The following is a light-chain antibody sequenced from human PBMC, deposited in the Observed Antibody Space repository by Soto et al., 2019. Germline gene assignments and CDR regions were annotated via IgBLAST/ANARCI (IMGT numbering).Light chain of an antibody. J-gene: IGKJ4*01. Sequence: EIVLTQSPGTLSSSPGERATLSCRASQSFSSSYLAWYQQKPGQAPRLLIYGSSSRAAGIPDRFSGSWSGTDFTLTISRLEPEDFAVYYYQQYDSSPLTFGGGTKVEIK. CDR1: QSFSSSY. CDR3: QQYDSSPLT. V-gene: IGKV3-20*01. CDR2: GSS.